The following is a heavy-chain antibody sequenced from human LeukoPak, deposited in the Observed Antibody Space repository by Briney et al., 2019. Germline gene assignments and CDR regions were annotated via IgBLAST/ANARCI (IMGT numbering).Heavy chain of an antibody. Sequence: GGSLRLSCVTSGFTFSTYAMQWVRQAPGKGLEWVAVISYDGSNKYYADSVKGRFTISRDNSKNTLYLQMNSLRAEDTAVYYCARGQGSGLWFGELFLNALDYGAREPWSPSPQ. V-gene: IGHV3-30*03. CDR1: GFTFSTYA. CDR2: ISYDGSNK. CDR3: ARGQGSGLWFGELFLNALDY. J-gene: IGHJ4*02. D-gene: IGHD3-10*01.